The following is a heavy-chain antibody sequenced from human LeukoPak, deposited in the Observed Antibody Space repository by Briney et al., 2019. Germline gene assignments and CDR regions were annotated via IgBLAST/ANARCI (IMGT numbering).Heavy chain of an antibody. Sequence: SVRVSCKASGGTFSSYTISWVRQAPGQGLEWMGRIIPILGIANSAQKFQGRVTITADKSTSTAYMELSSLRSEDTAVYYCARHTHSSGWVFDYWGQGTLVTVSS. CDR3: ARHTHSSGWVFDY. D-gene: IGHD6-19*01. CDR1: GGTFSSYT. V-gene: IGHV1-69*02. CDR2: IIPILGIA. J-gene: IGHJ4*02.